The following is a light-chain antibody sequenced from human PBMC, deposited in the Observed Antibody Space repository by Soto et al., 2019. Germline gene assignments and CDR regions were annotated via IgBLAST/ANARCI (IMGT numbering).Light chain of an antibody. Sequence: DIQMTQSPSSLSASVADRVTMTCRASQSISNYLNWYQQKPGKVPKLLIYAASSLQSGVPSRFSGSGSGTDFTLTISSLQPEDFATYYCQQGYSTLPITVGPGTKVDIK. CDR2: AAS. V-gene: IGKV1-39*01. CDR3: QQGYSTLPIT. J-gene: IGKJ3*01. CDR1: QSISNY.